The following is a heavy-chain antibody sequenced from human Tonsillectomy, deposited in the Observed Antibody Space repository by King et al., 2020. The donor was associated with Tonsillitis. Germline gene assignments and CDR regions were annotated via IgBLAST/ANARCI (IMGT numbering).Heavy chain of an antibody. V-gene: IGHV4-39*01. CDR1: GGSISSSSYY. CDR3: ARVSRLGIYYFDY. Sequence: QLQESGPGLVKPSETLSLTCTVSGGSISSSSYYWGWIRQPPGKGLEWIGSIYYSGSTYYNPSLKSRVTMSVDTSNNQLSLKLSSVTAADTAVYYCARVSRLGIYYFDYWGQGTLVTVSS. CDR2: IYYSGST. J-gene: IGHJ4*02. D-gene: IGHD3-22*01.